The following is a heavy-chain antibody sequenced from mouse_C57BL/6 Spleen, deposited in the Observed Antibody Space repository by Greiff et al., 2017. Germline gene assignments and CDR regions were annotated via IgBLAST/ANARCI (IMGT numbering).Heavy chain of an antibody. CDR3: ARKSYYYAMDY. J-gene: IGHJ4*01. D-gene: IGHD6-2*01. Sequence: EVKLVESEGGLVQPGSSMKLSCTASGFTFSDYYMAWVRQVPEKGLEWVANINYDGSSTYYLDSLKSRFIISRDNAKNILYLQMSSLKSEDTATYYCARKSYYYAMDYWGQGTSVTVSS. CDR1: GFTFSDYY. CDR2: INYDGSST. V-gene: IGHV5-16*01.